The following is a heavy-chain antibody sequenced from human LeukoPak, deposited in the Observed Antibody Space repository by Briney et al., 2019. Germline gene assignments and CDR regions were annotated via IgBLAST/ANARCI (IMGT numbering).Heavy chain of an antibody. D-gene: IGHD5-12*01. CDR1: GFALSTYS. CDR3: ARDRGYYFDN. Sequence: PGGSLRLSCAASGFALSTYSMNWVRQAPGKGLEWVSFISSSSSTIYYADSVKGRFTISRDNAKNSLYLQMNSLRDEDTAVYYCARDRGYYFDNWGQGTLVTVSS. J-gene: IGHJ4*02. V-gene: IGHV3-48*02. CDR2: ISSSSSTI.